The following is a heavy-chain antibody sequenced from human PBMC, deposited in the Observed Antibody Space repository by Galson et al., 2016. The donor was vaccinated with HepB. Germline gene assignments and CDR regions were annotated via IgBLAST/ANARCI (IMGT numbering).Heavy chain of an antibody. CDR2: LYYSGNT. J-gene: IGHJ6*02. V-gene: IGHV4-59*01. CDR1: NGSMSRNY. D-gene: IGHD5-18*01. Sequence: SETLSLTCTVSNGSMSRNYWSWIRQPPGKALEWIGYLYYSGNTKYNPSLRGRITMSVDTSKNRLSLNLSSVTAADTAVYYCARVRVEYSYGYSMDVWGQGTTVTVSS. CDR3: ARVRVEYSYGYSMDV.